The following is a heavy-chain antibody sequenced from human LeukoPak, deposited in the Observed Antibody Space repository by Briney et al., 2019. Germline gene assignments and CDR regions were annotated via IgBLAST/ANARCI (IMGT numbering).Heavy chain of an antibody. Sequence: ASVKVSCKASGYTFTSYDINWLRQATGQGLEWMGWMNPNRGNTGDAQTFQGRVTMHRNTSMSTAYMELSSLRSEDTAVYYCAIRTPVDIVATLGERVKKGLDYWGQGTLVTVSS. D-gene: IGHD5-12*01. V-gene: IGHV1-8*01. CDR3: AIRTPVDIVATLGERVKKGLDY. CDR2: MNPNRGNT. CDR1: GYTFTSYD. J-gene: IGHJ4*02.